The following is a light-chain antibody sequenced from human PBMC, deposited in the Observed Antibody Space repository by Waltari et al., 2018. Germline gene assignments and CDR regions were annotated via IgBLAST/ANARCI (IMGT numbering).Light chain of an antibody. CDR2: DVT. CDR3: CSYAGSYTLL. V-gene: IGLV2-11*01. Sequence: QSALTQPRSVSGSPGQSVTISCTGTSSAVGGYTYVSWYQQHPAKAPKLMIYDVTKRPSGVPDRFSASKSGNTASLTISGLQTEDEADYYCCSYAGSYTLLFGGGTKLTVL. CDR1: SSAVGGYTY. J-gene: IGLJ3*02.